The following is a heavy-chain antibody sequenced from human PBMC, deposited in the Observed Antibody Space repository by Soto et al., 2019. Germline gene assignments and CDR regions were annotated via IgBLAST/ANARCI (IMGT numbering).Heavy chain of an antibody. CDR2: INPSGGTT. CDR1: GYTFTSYY. Sequence: QVQLVQSGAEVKKPGASVKVSCKASGYTFTSYYINWARQAPGQGLEWMGIINPSGGTTRYAQKFQGRVTLTRDTSTSTVYMDLSSLRSEDTAVYYCARMYGGDSFDYWGQGTLVTVSS. J-gene: IGHJ4*02. V-gene: IGHV1-46*03. CDR3: ARMYGGDSFDY. D-gene: IGHD2-21*01.